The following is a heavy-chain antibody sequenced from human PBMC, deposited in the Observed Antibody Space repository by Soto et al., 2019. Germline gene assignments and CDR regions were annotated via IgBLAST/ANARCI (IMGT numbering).Heavy chain of an antibody. D-gene: IGHD5-12*01. Sequence: SETLSLTCSVSGGSISSYYWSWIRQPPGKGLEWIGFIYSSGSTNYNPSLKSRVTISVDTSKNQFSLKLSSVTAADTAVYYCGRGGVDIVATIYSYYYMDVWGKGTTLTVSS. CDR1: GGSISSYY. CDR2: IYSSGST. J-gene: IGHJ6*03. V-gene: IGHV4-59*08. CDR3: GRGGVDIVATIYSYYYMDV.